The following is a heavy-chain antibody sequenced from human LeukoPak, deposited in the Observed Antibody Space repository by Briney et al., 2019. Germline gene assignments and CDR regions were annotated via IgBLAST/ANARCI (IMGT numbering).Heavy chain of an antibody. J-gene: IGHJ3*01. CDR2: INPDSGGT. CDR1: GYTFTNYY. V-gene: IGHV1-2*02. D-gene: IGHD1-26*01. CDR3: AQGATTPRGAFGL. Sequence: ASVKVSCKASGYTFTNYYIHWIRQAPGQGLEWMGWINPDSGGTNSAQRFQGRVTMTRDTSIRTAYMELGRLSSDDTAVYYCAQGATTPRGAFGLWGQGTMITVSS.